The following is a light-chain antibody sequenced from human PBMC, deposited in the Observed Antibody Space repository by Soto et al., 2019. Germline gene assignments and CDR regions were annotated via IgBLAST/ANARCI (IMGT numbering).Light chain of an antibody. CDR3: QQRSNWLT. CDR1: QSVSSY. Sequence: EIVLTQSPATLSLSPGERATLSCRASQSVSSYYAWYQQKPGQAPRLLIYDASNRATGIPARFSGSGSGTDFTLTISSLEPEYFAVYDCQQRSNWLTFRGGTKVEIK. J-gene: IGKJ4*01. V-gene: IGKV3-11*01. CDR2: DAS.